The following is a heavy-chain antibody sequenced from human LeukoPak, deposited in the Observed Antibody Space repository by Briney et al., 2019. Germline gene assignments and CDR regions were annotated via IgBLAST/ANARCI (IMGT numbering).Heavy chain of an antibody. CDR3: ARGVGGYDLSFYYYGMDV. CDR2: TYYRSKWYN. CDR1: GDSVSSNSAA. V-gene: IGHV6-1*01. J-gene: IGHJ6*04. Sequence: SQTLSLTCAISGDSVSSNSAAWSWIRQSPSRGLEWLGRTYYRSKWYNDYAVPVKSRITINPDTSKNQFSLQLNSVTPEDTAVYYCARGVGGYDLSFYYYGMDVWGKGTTVTVSS. D-gene: IGHD5-12*01.